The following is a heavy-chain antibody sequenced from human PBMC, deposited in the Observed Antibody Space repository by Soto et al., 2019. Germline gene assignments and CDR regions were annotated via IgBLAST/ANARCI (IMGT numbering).Heavy chain of an antibody. J-gene: IGHJ6*02. CDR1: GYTFTSYY. D-gene: IGHD2-2*01. V-gene: IGHV1-46*01. CDR2: INPSGGST. Sequence: ASVKVSCKASGYTFTSYYMHWVRQAPGQGLEWMGIINPSGGSTSYAQKFQGRVTMTRDTSTSTVYMELSSLRSEGTAVYYCARDRVPAAALEAYYYYGMDVWGQGTTVTVSS. CDR3: ARDRVPAAALEAYYYYGMDV.